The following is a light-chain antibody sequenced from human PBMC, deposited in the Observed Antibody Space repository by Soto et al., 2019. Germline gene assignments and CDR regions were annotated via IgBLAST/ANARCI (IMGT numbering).Light chain of an antibody. CDR3: SSYTSSSTRV. V-gene: IGLV2-14*01. Sequence: QSALTQPASVSGSPGQSITISCTGTSSDVGGYNYVSWYQQHPGKAPKLMIYDVSXRPSGVSNRFSGSKSGNTXSLTISGXXXXXXADYYCSSYTSSSTRVFGTGTKVTVL. CDR2: DVS. CDR1: SSDVGGYNY. J-gene: IGLJ1*01.